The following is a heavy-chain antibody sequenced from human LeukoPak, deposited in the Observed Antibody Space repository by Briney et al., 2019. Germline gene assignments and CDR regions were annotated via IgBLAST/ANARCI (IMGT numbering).Heavy chain of an antibody. J-gene: IGHJ6*03. CDR3: ARDPLAASMGAYYYYYYMDV. CDR1: GFTFSSYA. CDR2: ISYDGSNK. V-gene: IGHV3-30*04. D-gene: IGHD6-13*01. Sequence: GRSLRLSCAASGFTFSSYAMHWVRQAPGKGLEWVAVISYDGSNKYYADSVKGRFTISRDNSKNTLYLQMNSLRAEDTAVYYCARDPLAASMGAYYYYYYMDVWGKGTTVTVSS.